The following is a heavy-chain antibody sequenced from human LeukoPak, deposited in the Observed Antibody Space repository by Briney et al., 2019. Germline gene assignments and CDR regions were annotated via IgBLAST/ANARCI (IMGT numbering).Heavy chain of an antibody. V-gene: IGHV4-59*08. D-gene: IGHD5-18*01. CDR2: IYYSGST. CDR1: GGSISDYY. Sequence: SETLSLTCIVSGGSISDYYWSWIRQPPGKGLEWIGHIYYSGSTNYNPSLKSRVTISVDTSKNQFSLRLSSVTATDTAVYYCARREYSYGPFASWAQGPLVPVSS. CDR3: ARREYSYGPFAS. J-gene: IGHJ4*02.